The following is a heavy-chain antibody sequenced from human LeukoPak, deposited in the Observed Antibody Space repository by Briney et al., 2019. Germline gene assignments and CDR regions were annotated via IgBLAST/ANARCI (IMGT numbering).Heavy chain of an antibody. CDR3: AKPPPGDYEAYGMDV. CDR1: GFTFSSYG. CDR2: IRYDGSNK. D-gene: IGHD4-17*01. Sequence: GGSLRLSCAASGFTFSSYGMHWVRQAPGKGLEWVAFIRYDGSNKYYADSVKGRFTISRDNSKNTLYLQMNSLRAEDTAVYYCAKPPPGDYEAYGMDVWGQGTTVTVSS. V-gene: IGHV3-30*02. J-gene: IGHJ6*02.